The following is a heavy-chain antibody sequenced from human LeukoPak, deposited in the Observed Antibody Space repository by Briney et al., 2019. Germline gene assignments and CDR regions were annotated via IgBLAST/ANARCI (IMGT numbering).Heavy chain of an antibody. CDR2: ISGSGGST. V-gene: IGHV3-23*01. D-gene: IGHD6-13*01. CDR1: GFTISTYG. Sequence: GGSLTLSCAASGFTISTYGMSWVRQAPGKGLEWVSAISGSGGSTYYAASVKGRFTISRDNSKNTLYLQMNSLRAEDTALYYCAKTGGIAAAHWGQGTLVTVSS. J-gene: IGHJ4*02. CDR3: AKTGGIAAAH.